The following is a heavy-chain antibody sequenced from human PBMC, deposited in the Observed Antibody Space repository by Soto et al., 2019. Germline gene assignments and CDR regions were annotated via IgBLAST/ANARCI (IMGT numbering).Heavy chain of an antibody. CDR3: ARGLQEDYFDY. D-gene: IGHD2-15*01. CDR2: IYYSGST. V-gene: IGHV4-30-4*01. CDR1: GGSISSGDYY. J-gene: IGHJ4*02. Sequence: SETLSLTCTVSGGSISSGDYYRSWIRQPPGKGLEWIGYIYYSGSTYYNPSLKSRVTISVDTSKNQFSLKLSSVTAADTAVYYCARGLQEDYFDYWGQGTLVTVSS.